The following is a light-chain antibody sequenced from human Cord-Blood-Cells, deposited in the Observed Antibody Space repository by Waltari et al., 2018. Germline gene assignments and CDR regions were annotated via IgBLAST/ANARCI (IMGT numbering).Light chain of an antibody. V-gene: IGKV3-11*01. Sequence: EIVLPTSQATLSLSPWDRATLPCRASQSVSSYLAWYQQKPGQAPRLLIYDASNRATCIPARFRGSGSGTYFTLTLSSLGPEAFAVYYCQQRSNGPPRTFGGGTKVEIK. CDR1: QSVSSY. CDR2: DAS. CDR3: QQRSNGPPRT. J-gene: IGKJ4*01.